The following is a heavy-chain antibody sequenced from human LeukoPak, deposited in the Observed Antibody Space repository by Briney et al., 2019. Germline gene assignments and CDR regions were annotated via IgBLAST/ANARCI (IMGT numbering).Heavy chain of an antibody. Sequence: GGSLRLSCAASGFTFSSYSMNWARQAPGKGLELVSYLSSSSSVIYHADSVKGRFTISRDNAKNSLYLQMNSLRTEDTAVYYCVRDGSSWGNFDYWGQGTLVSVSS. CDR1: GFTFSSYS. J-gene: IGHJ4*02. CDR3: VRDGSSWGNFDY. V-gene: IGHV3-48*01. D-gene: IGHD7-27*01. CDR2: LSSSSSVI.